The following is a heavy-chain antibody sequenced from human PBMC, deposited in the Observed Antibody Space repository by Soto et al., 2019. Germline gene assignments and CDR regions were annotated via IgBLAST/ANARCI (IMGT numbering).Heavy chain of an antibody. D-gene: IGHD3-10*01. CDR2: IYYSGNT. V-gene: IGHV4-39*01. J-gene: IGHJ3*02. Sequence: SETLSLTCTVYGASISSDIHYWAWIRQPPGKGLEWIGTIYYSGNTYYNPSLRSRVTISMDTSTNQFSLRLTSVTAADTAVYYCARHTDCGSGSSCLGSDNMDTDAFDIWGQGTMVT. CDR1: GASISSDIHY. CDR3: ARHTDCGSGSSCLGSDNMDTDAFDI.